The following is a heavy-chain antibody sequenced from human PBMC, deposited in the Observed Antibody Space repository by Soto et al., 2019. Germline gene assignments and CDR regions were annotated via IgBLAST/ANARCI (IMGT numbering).Heavy chain of an antibody. J-gene: IGHJ4*02. D-gene: IGHD4-17*01. CDR3: ARAPYYGDYQFDY. CDR1: GGSISSGGYS. CDR2: IYHSGST. Sequence: PSETLSLTCAVSGGSISSGGYSWSWIRQPPGKGLEWIGYIYHSGSTNYNPSLKSRVTISVDTSKNQFSLKLSSVTAADTAVYYCARAPYYGDYQFDYWGQGTLVTVSS. V-gene: IGHV4-30-2*02.